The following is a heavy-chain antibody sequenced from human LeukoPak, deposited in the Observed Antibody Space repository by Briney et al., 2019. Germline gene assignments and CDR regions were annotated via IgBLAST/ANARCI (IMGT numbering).Heavy chain of an antibody. Sequence: ASVKVSCKASGYTFSSYYMHWVRQAPGQGLEWMGIINPSGGSTKYAQKLQGRVTMTCDTSTSTVYMELSSLRSEDTAVYYCARDDSSGPQVYWGQGTLVTVSS. D-gene: IGHD3-22*01. J-gene: IGHJ4*02. CDR3: ARDDSSGPQVY. CDR1: GYTFSSYY. V-gene: IGHV1-46*01. CDR2: INPSGGST.